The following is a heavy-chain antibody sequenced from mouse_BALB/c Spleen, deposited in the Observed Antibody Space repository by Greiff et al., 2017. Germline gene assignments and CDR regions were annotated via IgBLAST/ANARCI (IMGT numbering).Heavy chain of an antibody. V-gene: IGHV3-6*02. CDR1: GYSITSGYY. CDR3: ARDYGREGWFAY. J-gene: IGHJ3*01. Sequence: EVQLQESGPGLVKPSQSLSLTCSVTGYSITSGYYWNWIRQFPGNKLEWMGYISYDGSNNYNPSLKNRISITRDTSKNQFFLKLNSVTTEDTATYYCARDYGREGWFAYWGQGTLVTVSA. CDR2: ISYDGSN. D-gene: IGHD1-1*01.